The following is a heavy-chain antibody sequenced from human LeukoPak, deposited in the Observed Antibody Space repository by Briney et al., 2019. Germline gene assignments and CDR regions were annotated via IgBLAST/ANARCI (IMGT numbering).Heavy chain of an antibody. J-gene: IGHJ4*02. V-gene: IGHV3-66*01. D-gene: IGHD5-18*01. CDR3: ARDGGYSYGYGFDY. CDR2: IYSGDRT. CDR1: GFIVSSDY. Sequence: PVGSLRLSCAASGFIVSSDYMSWVRQSPGKGLEWVSVIYSGDRTYYADSVKGRFTISSDSSKNTMYLQMNSLRAEDTAVYYCARDGGYSYGYGFDYWGQGTLVTVSS.